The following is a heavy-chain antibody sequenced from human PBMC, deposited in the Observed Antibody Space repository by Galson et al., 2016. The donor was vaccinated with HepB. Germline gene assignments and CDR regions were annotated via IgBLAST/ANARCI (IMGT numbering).Heavy chain of an antibody. CDR3: AKDSGSMIVVATTLDY. D-gene: IGHD3-22*01. V-gene: IGHV3-23*01. Sequence: SLRLSCAASGFAFSGSAMHWVRQASGKGLEWVSGISGSGGNTYYADSVKGRFTIARDNSRNTLYLQLNSLRTEDTAVYYCAKDSGSMIVVATTLDYWGQGTLVTVSS. CDR2: ISGSGGNT. CDR1: GFAFSGSA. J-gene: IGHJ4*02.